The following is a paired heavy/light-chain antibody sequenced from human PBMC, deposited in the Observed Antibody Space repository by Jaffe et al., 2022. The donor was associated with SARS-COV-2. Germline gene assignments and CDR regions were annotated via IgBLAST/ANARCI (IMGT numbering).Heavy chain of an antibody. CDR1: GGSISSEGYY. V-gene: IGHV4-31*03. Sequence: QVQLQESGPGLVKPSQTLSLTCTVSGGSISSEGYYWSWIRQHPGKGLEWIGHIYDSVNTYYNPSLESRVSISVDTSKNQFSLEVRSVTAADTAVYYCARDLRSGYQPRIYYYDLDVWGQGTSVTVSS. J-gene: IGHJ6*02. CDR2: IYDSVNT. CDR3: ARDLRSGYQPRIYYYDLDV. D-gene: IGHD3-22*01.
Light chain of an antibody. J-gene: IGKJ2*01. CDR3: QQYNSYPYT. CDR1: QSISSW. V-gene: IGKV1-5*03. Sequence: DIQMTQSPSTLSASVGDRVTITCRASQSISSWLAWYQQKPGKAPKLLIHKAFSLQSGVPSRFSGSGSGTEFTLTISSLQPDDFATYYCQQYNSYPYTFGQGTKLEIK. CDR2: KAF.